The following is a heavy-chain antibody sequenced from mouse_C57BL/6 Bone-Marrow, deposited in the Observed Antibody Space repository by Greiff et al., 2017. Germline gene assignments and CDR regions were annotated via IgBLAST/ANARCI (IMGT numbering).Heavy chain of an antibody. CDR3: TRDYSNPYYYAMDY. CDR2: IDPETGGT. D-gene: IGHD2-5*01. Sequence: QVQLQQSGAELVRPGASVTLSCKASGYTFTDYEMHWVKQTPVHGLEWIGAIDPETGGTAYNQKFKGKAILTADKSSSTAYMELRSLTSEDSAVYYCTRDYSNPYYYAMDYWGQGTSVTVSS. V-gene: IGHV1-15*01. CDR1: GYTFTDYE. J-gene: IGHJ4*01.